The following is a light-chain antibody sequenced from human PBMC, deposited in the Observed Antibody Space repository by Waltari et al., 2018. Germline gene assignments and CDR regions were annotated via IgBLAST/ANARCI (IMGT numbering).Light chain of an antibody. CDR3: AAWDDSVSGLV. CDR1: HSNNGTYS. V-gene: IGLV1-47*01. J-gene: IGLJ2*01. CDR2: RIN. Sequence: QSVLTQPPSASGTPGQRVTISCSGSHSNNGTYSLYWYQQLPGTAPNLLIYRINQRPSGVPDRFSGSKSGSSASLAISGLRSEDEADYYCAAWDDSVSGLVFGGGTRLTVL.